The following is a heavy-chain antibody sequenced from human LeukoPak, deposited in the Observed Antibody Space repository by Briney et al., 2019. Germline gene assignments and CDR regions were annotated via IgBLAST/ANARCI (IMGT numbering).Heavy chain of an antibody. CDR1: GFTFSIYA. CDR3: AGTIVGKWAIDY. CDR2: ISGSGGST. V-gene: IGHV3-23*01. J-gene: IGHJ4*02. D-gene: IGHD3-22*01. Sequence: GGSLRLSCAASGFTFSIYAMSWVRQAPGKGLEWVSGISGSGGSTYYADSVKGRFTISRDNSKNTLYLQMNSLRAGDTAVYYCAGTIVGKWAIDYWGQGTLVTVSS.